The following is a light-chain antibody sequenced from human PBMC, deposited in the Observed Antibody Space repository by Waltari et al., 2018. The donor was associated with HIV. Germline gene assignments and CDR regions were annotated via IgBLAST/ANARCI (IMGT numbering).Light chain of an antibody. CDR2: DVS. J-gene: IGLJ3*02. CDR1: SRDVGGYNY. CDR3: CSYAGSYTFEV. V-gene: IGLV2-11*01. Sequence: QSALTQPRSVSGSPGQSVTISCTGTSRDVGGYNYVSWYHQHPGKAPKLMIYDVSKRPSGVPDRFSGSKSGNTASLTISGLQAEDEADYYCCSYAGSYTFEVFGGGTKLTVL.